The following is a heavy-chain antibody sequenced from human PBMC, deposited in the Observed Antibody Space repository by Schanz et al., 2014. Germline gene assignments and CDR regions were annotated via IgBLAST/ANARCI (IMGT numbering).Heavy chain of an antibody. Sequence: GPGVKKPGASVKVSCKASGYTFTSYGISWVRQAPGQRLEWMGWINTGSGDTKYSQNFQGRVTMTADTSTNTAYMELRSLRSDDTAVYYCAKAEYDILTDSYSRLDPWGQGTLVTVSS. CDR3: AKAEYDILTDSYSRLDP. J-gene: IGHJ5*02. CDR1: GYTFTSYG. D-gene: IGHD3-9*01. CDR2: INTGSGDT. V-gene: IGHV1-18*01.